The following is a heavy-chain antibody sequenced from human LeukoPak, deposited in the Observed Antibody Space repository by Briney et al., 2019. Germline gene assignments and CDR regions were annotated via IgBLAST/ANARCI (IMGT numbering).Heavy chain of an antibody. CDR3: TRDRSYAMDV. J-gene: IGHJ6*02. Sequence: GGSLRLCCAASGFNFTTSTMHWVRQGPGKGLVWVSRINSDGSSTIYADSVKGRFTISRDNAKNTVYLQMNSLRVEDTAVYYCTRDRSYAMDVWGQGTTVTVSS. CDR2: INSDGSST. CDR1: GFNFTTST. V-gene: IGHV3-74*01.